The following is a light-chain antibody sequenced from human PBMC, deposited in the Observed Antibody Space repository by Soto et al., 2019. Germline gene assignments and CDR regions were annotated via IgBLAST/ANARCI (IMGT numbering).Light chain of an antibody. Sequence: DIQMTQSPSTLSAFVGDRVTITCRASQTISGWLAWYQQKPGKAPNLLIYRTSSLESGVPSRFGGSGSGTDFTLTIYNLQPDDFATYYCQQYNSDSVFGQGTKLEMK. CDR1: QTISGW. V-gene: IGKV1-5*03. J-gene: IGKJ2*01. CDR2: RTS. CDR3: QQYNSDSV.